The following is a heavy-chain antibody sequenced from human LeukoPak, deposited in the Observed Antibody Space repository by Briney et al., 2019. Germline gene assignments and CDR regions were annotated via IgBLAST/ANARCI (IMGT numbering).Heavy chain of an antibody. Sequence: SETLSLACTVSGGSISSSSYYWGWIRQPPGKGLEWIGSIYYSGSTYYNPSLKSRVTISVDTSKNQFSLKLSSVTAADTAVYYCTRGSRYYSSLFSAFDIWGQGTMVTVSS. J-gene: IGHJ3*02. CDR3: TRGSRYYSSLFSAFDI. D-gene: IGHD3-22*01. CDR1: GGSISSSSYY. CDR2: IYYSGST. V-gene: IGHV4-39*01.